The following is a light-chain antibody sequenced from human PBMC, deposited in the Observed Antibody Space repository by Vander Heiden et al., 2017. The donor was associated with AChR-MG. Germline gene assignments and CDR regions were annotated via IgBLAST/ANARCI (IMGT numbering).Light chain of an antibody. CDR2: EAS. J-gene: IGKJ4*01. CDR1: QSLGNS. V-gene: IGKV3-11*01. Sequence: EIVLTQSPVTLSLSLGERATLSCRASQSLGNSLAWYQQRPGQAPRLLIYEASNRATGVPAKFSGSGSGTDFTLTISSLEPEDFAVYYCQQCTNWPLTFGGGTKVENK. CDR3: QQCTNWPLT.